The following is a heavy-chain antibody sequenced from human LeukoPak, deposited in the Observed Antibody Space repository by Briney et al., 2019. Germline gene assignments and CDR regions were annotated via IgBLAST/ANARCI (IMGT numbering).Heavy chain of an antibody. J-gene: IGHJ4*02. CDR2: ISKSSTTT. V-gene: IGHV3-23*05. CDR1: GFTFSSCA. D-gene: IGHD1-26*01. Sequence: GSLRLSCAASGFTFSSCAMTWVRQAPGKGLEWVSSISKSSTTTYYADSVKGRFTISRDNSNNTVYLQMNSLRAEDTAVYYWAKDQSRVGASDPFDYWGQG. CDR3: AKDQSRVGASDPFDY.